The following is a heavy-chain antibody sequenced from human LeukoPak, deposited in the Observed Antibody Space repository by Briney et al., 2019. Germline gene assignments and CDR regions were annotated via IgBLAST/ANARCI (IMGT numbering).Heavy chain of an antibody. V-gene: IGHV5-51*01. Sequence: PGESLKISCKGSGYTFTSYWIGWVRQMPGKGLEWMGIIHPGDSDTRYSPSSQGQVTISVDRSISTAYLQWSSLKASDTAMYYCARSPWNSYDYWGQGTLVTVSS. D-gene: IGHD1-1*01. CDR3: ARSPWNSYDY. CDR1: GYTFTSYW. J-gene: IGHJ4*02. CDR2: IHPGDSDT.